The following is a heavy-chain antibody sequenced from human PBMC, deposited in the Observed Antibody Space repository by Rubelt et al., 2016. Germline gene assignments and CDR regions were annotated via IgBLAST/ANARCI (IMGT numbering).Heavy chain of an antibody. V-gene: IGHV3-30*11. D-gene: IGHD4/OR15-4a*01. CDR3: AKDGGGDYGDY. CDR2: LSYDGGHE. J-gene: IGHJ4*02. CDR1: GFTFSSYT. Sequence: QVQLVESGGGVVQPGGSLRLSCAASGFTFSSYTMHWVALLSYDGGHEFYADSVKGRFTISRDNPKNTLYLQMNSLRAEDTAVYYCAKDGGGDYGDYWGQGTLVTVSS.